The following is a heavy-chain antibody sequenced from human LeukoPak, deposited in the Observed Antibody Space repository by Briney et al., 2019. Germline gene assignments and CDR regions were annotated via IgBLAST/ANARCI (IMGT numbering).Heavy chain of an antibody. J-gene: IGHJ4*02. D-gene: IGHD2-2*02. CDR3: AGVPAAIGVLGYFDY. CDR2: IYTSGST. CDR1: GGSISSYY. V-gene: IGHV4-4*07. Sequence: SETLSLTCTVSGGSISSYYWSWLRQPAGKGLEWIGRIYTSGSTNYNPSLKSRVTMSVDTSKNQFSLKLSSVTAADTAVYYCAGVPAAIGVLGYFDYWGQGTLVTVSS.